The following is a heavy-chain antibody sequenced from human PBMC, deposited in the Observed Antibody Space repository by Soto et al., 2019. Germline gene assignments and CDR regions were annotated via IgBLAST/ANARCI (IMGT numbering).Heavy chain of an antibody. V-gene: IGHV3-21*06. J-gene: IGHJ4*02. CDR3: ARESEDLTSNFDY. CDR1: GSTFTRYS. CDR2: ISSTTHYI. Sequence: GGSLSLSCAASGSTFTRYSMNWVRQAPGKGLEWVSSISSTTHYIYYADSMRGRFTISRDNAKNAVYLEMNSLRAEDTAVYYCARESEDLTSNFDYWGQGTLVTVSS.